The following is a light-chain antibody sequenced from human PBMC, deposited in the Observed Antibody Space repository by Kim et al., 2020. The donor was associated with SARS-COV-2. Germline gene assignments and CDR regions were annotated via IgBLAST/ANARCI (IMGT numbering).Light chain of an antibody. CDR2: EDK. CDR3: QSYDGTSRV. CDR1: SGSIVSNY. Sequence: GKTVTIACTRSSGSIVSNYGQWYQQRPGSAPTTVIFEDKRRLSGVPDRFSGSIDSSSNSASLTISGLETEDEADYYCQSYDGTSRVFGGGTQLTVL. J-gene: IGLJ3*02. V-gene: IGLV6-57*03.